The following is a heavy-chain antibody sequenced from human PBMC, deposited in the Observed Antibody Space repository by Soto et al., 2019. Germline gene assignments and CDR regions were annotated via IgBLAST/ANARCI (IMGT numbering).Heavy chain of an antibody. CDR2: ISSSSSYI. Sequence: EVQLAESGGGLVKPGGSLRLSCAASGFTFSSYSMNWVRQAPGKGLEWVSSISSSSSYIYYADSVKGRFTISRDNAKNSLYLQMNSLRAEDTAVYYCARDGAYCGGDCSTFDYWGQGTLVTVSS. V-gene: IGHV3-21*01. CDR1: GFTFSSYS. D-gene: IGHD2-21*02. J-gene: IGHJ4*02. CDR3: ARDGAYCGGDCSTFDY.